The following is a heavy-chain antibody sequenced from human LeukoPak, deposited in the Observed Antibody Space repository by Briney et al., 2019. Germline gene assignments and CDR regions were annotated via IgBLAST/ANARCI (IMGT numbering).Heavy chain of an antibody. V-gene: IGHV4-38-2*02. D-gene: IGHD3-16*01. CDR3: AILWDY. CDR1: GYSISSGYY. J-gene: IGHJ4*02. CDR2: INHSGST. Sequence: PSETLSLTCTVSGYSISSGYYWGWIRQPPGKGLEWIGSINHSGSTNYNPSLKSRVTISVDTSKNQFSLKLSSVTAADTAVYYCAILWDYWGQGTLVTVSS.